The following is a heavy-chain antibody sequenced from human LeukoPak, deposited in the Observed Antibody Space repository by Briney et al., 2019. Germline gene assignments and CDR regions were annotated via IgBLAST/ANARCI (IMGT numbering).Heavy chain of an antibody. Sequence: ASVKVSCKASGYVFTGHYLHWVRQAPGQGLEWMGWIMPYSVDRSYPQKFQGWVTMSGDQSISSAYMELTGLRSEHPAVYYCARVVYCGGYCFSNYYSGLEVWGQGTTVIVSS. V-gene: IGHV1-2*04. D-gene: IGHD2-21*02. CDR3: ARVVYCGGYCFSNYYSGLEV. CDR2: IMPYSVDR. CDR1: GYVFTGHY. J-gene: IGHJ6*02.